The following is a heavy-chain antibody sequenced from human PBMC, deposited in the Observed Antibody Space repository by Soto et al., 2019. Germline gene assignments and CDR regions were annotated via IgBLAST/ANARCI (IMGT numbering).Heavy chain of an antibody. CDR2: ISAYNGNT. J-gene: IGHJ4*02. V-gene: IGHV1-18*01. Sequence: QVQLVQSGAEVKKPGASVKVSCKASGYTFTSYGISWVRQAPGQGLEWMGWISAYNGNTNYAQKLQGRDTMTTDTSTSTAYMELRSLRSDDTAVYYCARDPVVLMVYAPVNFDYWGQGTLVTVSS. D-gene: IGHD2-8*01. CDR1: GYTFTSYG. CDR3: ARDPVVLMVYAPVNFDY.